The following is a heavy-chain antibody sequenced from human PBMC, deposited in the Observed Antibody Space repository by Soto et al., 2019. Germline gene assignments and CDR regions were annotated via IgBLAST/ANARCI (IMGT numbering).Heavy chain of an antibody. V-gene: IGHV3-23*01. CDR2: ISGSGGST. CDR3: AKDGAFTYGSGSYPDY. Sequence: GGSLRLSCAASGFTFSSYAMSWVRQAPGKGLEWVSAISGSGGSTYYADSVKGRFTISRDNSKNTLYLQMNSLRAEDTAVYYCAKDGAFTYGSGSYPDYWGQGTLVTVSS. D-gene: IGHD3-10*01. CDR1: GFTFSSYA. J-gene: IGHJ4*02.